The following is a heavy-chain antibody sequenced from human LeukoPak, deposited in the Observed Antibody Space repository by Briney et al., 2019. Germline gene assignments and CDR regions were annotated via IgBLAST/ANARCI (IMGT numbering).Heavy chain of an antibody. Sequence: GASVKVSCKASGYTLTELSMHWVREAPGKGLEWMGGFDPEDGETIYAQKFQGRVTMTEDTSTDTAYMELSSLRSEDTAVYYCARVVQELGTYYYYYYYMDVWGKGTTVTVSS. CDR1: GYTLTELS. J-gene: IGHJ6*03. CDR2: FDPEDGET. CDR3: ARVVQELGTYYYYYYYMDV. D-gene: IGHD7-27*01. V-gene: IGHV1-24*01.